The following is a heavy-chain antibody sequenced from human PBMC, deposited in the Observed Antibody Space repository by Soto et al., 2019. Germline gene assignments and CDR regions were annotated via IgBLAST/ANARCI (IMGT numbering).Heavy chain of an antibody. CDR1: GFTFSSYG. J-gene: IGHJ4*02. Sequence: QVQLVESGGGVVQPGRSLRLSCAASGFTFSSYGMHWVRQAPGKGLEWVAVIWYDGSNKYYADSVKGRFTISRDNSKKPMLLQMNSLRAEDTAVYYCARDVLCGGACYSMGGLDYWGQGTLVTVSS. CDR2: IWYDGSNK. CDR3: ARDVLCGGACYSMGGLDY. V-gene: IGHV3-33*01. D-gene: IGHD2-21*02.